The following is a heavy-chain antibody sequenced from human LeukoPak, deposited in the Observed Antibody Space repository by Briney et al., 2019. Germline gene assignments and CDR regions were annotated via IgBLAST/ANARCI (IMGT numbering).Heavy chain of an antibody. D-gene: IGHD3/OR15-3a*01. CDR3: ARDFGSGYGGFNWFDP. J-gene: IGHJ5*02. V-gene: IGHV3-30-3*01. CDR1: GFTFNTYA. Sequence: PGGSLRLSCAASGFTFNTYAIHWVRQSPGKGLEWVAIILYDGNKKYYADSVKGRFTISRDNAKNTLYLQMNSLRAEDTAVYYCARDFGSGYGGFNWFDPWGQGTLVTVSS. CDR2: ILYDGNKK.